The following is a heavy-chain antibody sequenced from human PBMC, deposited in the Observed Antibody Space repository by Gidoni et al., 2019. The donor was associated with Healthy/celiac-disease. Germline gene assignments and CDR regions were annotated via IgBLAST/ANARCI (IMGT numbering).Heavy chain of an antibody. Sequence: QVQLVQSGAEVKKPGASVKVSCKASGYTFTSYAMHWVRQAPGQRLEWMGRINAGNGNTKYSQQCPGRVTITRDTSASTAYMELSSLRSEYTAVYYCARTKAGYCSSTSCYRDYYYMNVGGKGTTVTVSS. D-gene: IGHD2-2*03. CDR2: INAGNGNT. J-gene: IGHJ6*03. CDR1: GYTFTSYA. V-gene: IGHV1-3*01. CDR3: ARTKAGYCSSTSCYRDYYYMNV.